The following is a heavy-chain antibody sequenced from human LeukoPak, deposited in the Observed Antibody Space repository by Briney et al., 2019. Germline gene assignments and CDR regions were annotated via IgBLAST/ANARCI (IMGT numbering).Heavy chain of an antibody. CDR1: GFTVSSNY. V-gene: IGHV3-66*04. J-gene: IGHJ4*02. CDR3: ASQFYGGTHLPLAY. CDR2: LYSAGNT. D-gene: IGHD4-23*01. Sequence: GGSLRLSCAASGFTVSSNYMSWVRQAPGKGLEWVSLLYSAGNTFYADSVKGRFTISRDNSKNTFFLQMNSLRAEDTAVYYCASQFYGGTHLPLAYWGQGTLVTVSS.